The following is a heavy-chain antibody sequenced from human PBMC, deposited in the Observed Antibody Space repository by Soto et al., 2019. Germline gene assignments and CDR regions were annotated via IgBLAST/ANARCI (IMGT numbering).Heavy chain of an antibody. CDR3: ARLAVTSSTHFDY. V-gene: IGHV5-51*01. J-gene: IGHJ4*02. D-gene: IGHD2-21*02. CDR2: IYPADSDI. Sequence: HGESLKISCKGSGYNFIAYWIGWVRQMPGKGLELMGIIYPADSDIRYSPSFQGQVTISVDKSISTAYLQWSSLKASDTAIYYCARLAVTSSTHFDYWGQGTPVTVSS. CDR1: GYNFIAYW.